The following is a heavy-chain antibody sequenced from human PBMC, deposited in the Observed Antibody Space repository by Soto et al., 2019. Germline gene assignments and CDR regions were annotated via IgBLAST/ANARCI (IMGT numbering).Heavy chain of an antibody. CDR2: INSDGSST. Sequence: GGSLRLSCAASGFTFSSYWIHWVRQAPGKGLVWVSRINSDGSSTTYADSVKGRFTISRDNAKNTLYLQMTSLRGEDTAVYYWARGSREEVPASFDYWGQGTLVTVSS. CDR1: GFTFSSYW. J-gene: IGHJ4*02. CDR3: ARGSREEVPASFDY. V-gene: IGHV3-74*01. D-gene: IGHD2-2*01.